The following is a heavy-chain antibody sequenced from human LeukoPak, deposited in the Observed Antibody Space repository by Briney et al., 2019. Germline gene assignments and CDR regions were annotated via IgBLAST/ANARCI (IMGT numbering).Heavy chain of an antibody. CDR1: GFTFSNAW. Sequence: RGSLRLSCAASGFTFSNAWMSWVRQAPGKGLEWVGRIKSKIDGGTTDYAAPVKGRFTISRDDSKNTPYLQTNSLKTEDTAVYYCTARYFDWLLPRGTFDYWGQGTLVTVSS. CDR3: TARYFDWLLPRGTFDY. D-gene: IGHD3-9*01. CDR2: IKSKIDGGTT. V-gene: IGHV3-15*01. J-gene: IGHJ4*02.